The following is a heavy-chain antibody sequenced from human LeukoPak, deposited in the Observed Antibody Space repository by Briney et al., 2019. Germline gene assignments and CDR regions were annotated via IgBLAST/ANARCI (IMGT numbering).Heavy chain of an antibody. Sequence: SETLSLTCAVYGGSFSGYYWSWIRQPPGKGLEWIGEINHSGSTNYNPSLKSRVTISVDTSKNQFSLKLSSVTAADTAVYYCARGGRWLQSNFDYWGQGTLVTVSS. D-gene: IGHD5-24*01. J-gene: IGHJ4*02. CDR3: ARGGRWLQSNFDY. CDR1: GGSFSGYY. V-gene: IGHV4-34*01. CDR2: INHSGST.